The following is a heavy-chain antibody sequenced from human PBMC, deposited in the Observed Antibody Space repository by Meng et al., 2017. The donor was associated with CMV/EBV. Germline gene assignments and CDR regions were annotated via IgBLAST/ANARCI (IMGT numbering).Heavy chain of an antibody. V-gene: IGHV3-7*01. J-gene: IGHJ1*01. CDR2: INLDGSEK. CDR3: VRDVGGRGYSAD. CDR1: EFIFSNYW. D-gene: IGHD5-12*01. Sequence: GGSLRLSCAASEFIFSNYWMSWVRQAPGKGLEWVANINLDGSEKYSVDSVKGRFTISRDNGKHLLFLQMNSLRAEDSAVYYCVRDVGGRGYSADWGQGTLVTVSS.